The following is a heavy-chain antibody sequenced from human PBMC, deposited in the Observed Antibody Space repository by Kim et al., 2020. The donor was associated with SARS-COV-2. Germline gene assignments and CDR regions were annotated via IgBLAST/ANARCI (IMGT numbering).Heavy chain of an antibody. J-gene: IGHJ6*02. CDR3: AGGRGYCSGGSCWGDYYYGMDV. D-gene: IGHD2-15*01. CDR1: GFTFSSYA. CDR2: ISYDGSNK. V-gene: IGHV3-30*04. Sequence: GGSLRLSCAASGFTFSSYAMHWVRQAPGKGLEWVSVISYDGSNKYYADSVKGRFTISRDNSKNTLYLQMNSLRAEDTAVYYCAGGRGYCSGGSCWGDYYYGMDVWGHGTTVTVSS.